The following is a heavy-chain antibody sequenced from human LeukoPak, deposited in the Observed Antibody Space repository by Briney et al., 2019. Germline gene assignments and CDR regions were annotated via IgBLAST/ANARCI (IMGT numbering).Heavy chain of an antibody. Sequence: PGRSLRLSCAASGFTFSTYAMDWVCQAPGKGQEWVAFISYDGSNEYYADTVKGRFTISRDYSDNTLYLQMNSLRAEDTAVYYCARDAYSSSWRFYFVYWGEGTLVTVSS. D-gene: IGHD6-13*01. CDR2: ISYDGSNE. CDR3: ARDAYSSSWRFYFVY. J-gene: IGHJ4*02. V-gene: IGHV3-30-3*01. CDR1: GFTFSTYA.